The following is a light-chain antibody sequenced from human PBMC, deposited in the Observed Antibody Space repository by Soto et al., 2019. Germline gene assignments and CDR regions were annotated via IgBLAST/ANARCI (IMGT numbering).Light chain of an antibody. J-gene: IGKJ1*01. CDR2: KAS. CDR1: RSISTW. Sequence: DIQMTQSPSTLSASVGDRVTITCRASRSISTWLTWYQQKPGKAPKVLIYKASSLESGVTSRCSVSGSGTEFTLTISSLQPDDVATYYCQQYNSYSRTFGQGTKLEIK. CDR3: QQYNSYSRT. V-gene: IGKV1-5*03.